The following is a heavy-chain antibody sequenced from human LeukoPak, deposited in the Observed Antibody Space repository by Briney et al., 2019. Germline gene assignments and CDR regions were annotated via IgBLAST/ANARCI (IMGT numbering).Heavy chain of an antibody. V-gene: IGHV4-59*01. CDR2: IYYSGST. CDR3: ARERVVRGVIARDDAFDI. Sequence: SETLSLTCTVSGGSISSYYWSWIRQPPGKGLEWIGYIYYSGSTNYNPSLKSRVTISVDTSKNQFSLELSSVTAADTAVYYCARERVVRGVIARDDAFDIWGQGTMVTVSS. J-gene: IGHJ3*02. CDR1: GGSISSYY. D-gene: IGHD3-10*01.